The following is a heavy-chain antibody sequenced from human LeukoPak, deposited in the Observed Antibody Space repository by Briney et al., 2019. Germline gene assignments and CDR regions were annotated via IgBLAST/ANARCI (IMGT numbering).Heavy chain of an antibody. D-gene: IGHD3-22*01. V-gene: IGHV1-2*02. CDR1: GYTFTGYY. CDR3: PRVVYYYDSSGYDY. Sequence: ASVKVSCKASGYTFTGYYMHWVRQAPGQGLEWMGWINPNSGGTNYAQKFQGRVTMTRDTSISTAYMELSRLRSDDTAVYYCPRVVYYYDSSGYDYWGQGTLVTVSS. J-gene: IGHJ4*02. CDR2: INPNSGGT.